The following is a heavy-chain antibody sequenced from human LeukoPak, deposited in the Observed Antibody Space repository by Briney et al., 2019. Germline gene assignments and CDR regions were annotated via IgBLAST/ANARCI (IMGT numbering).Heavy chain of an antibody. CDR2: VYSRDSDT. CDR3: ARPGERSRRDWNLDQ. CDR1: GYSFSNYW. V-gene: IGHV5-51*01. D-gene: IGHD1-1*01. J-gene: IGHJ4*02. Sequence: SLHISFKASGYSFSNYWIGWERQVPGKGLEWMGIVYSRDSDTRYSPSFQGQVTISAHKSIRTVSLPGRSLHPTDTAVYYCARPGERSRRDWNLDQWGQGTLVSVSS.